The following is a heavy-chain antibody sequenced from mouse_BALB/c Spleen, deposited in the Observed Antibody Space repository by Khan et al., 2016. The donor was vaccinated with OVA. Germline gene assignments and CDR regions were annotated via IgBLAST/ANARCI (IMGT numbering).Heavy chain of an antibody. CDR3: ARGASYYRSDGLFSY. D-gene: IGHD2-14*01. Sequence: QVQLKQSGAELARPGASVKMSCKASGYTFTTYTMHWVKQWPGQGLEWIGYINPCNGYPNYNQKFKDKFTLTSANSSSTAYMQLSSLTSDYSADYYCARGASYYRSDGLFSYWGQGTLVTVSA. V-gene: IGHV1-4*01. CDR2: INPCNGYP. J-gene: IGHJ3*01. CDR1: GYTFTTYT.